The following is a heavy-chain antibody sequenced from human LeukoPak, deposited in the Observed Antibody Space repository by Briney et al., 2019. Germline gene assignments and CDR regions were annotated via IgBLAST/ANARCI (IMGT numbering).Heavy chain of an antibody. CDR1: GGSFSGYY. V-gene: IGHV4-34*01. CDR2: INHSGST. Sequence: SETLSLTCAVYGGSFSGYYWSWIRQPPGKGLEWIGEINHSGSTNYNPSLKSRVTISVDTSKNQFSLKLSSVTAADTAVYYCARGHGGYSSGWPNWFDPWGQGTLVTVSS. CDR3: ARGHGGYSSGWPNWFDP. D-gene: IGHD6-19*01. J-gene: IGHJ5*02.